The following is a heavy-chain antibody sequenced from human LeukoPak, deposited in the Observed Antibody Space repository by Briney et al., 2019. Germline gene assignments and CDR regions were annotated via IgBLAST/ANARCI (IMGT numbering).Heavy chain of an antibody. V-gene: IGHV1-24*01. Sequence: ASVKVSCEVSGYTLTELSMHWVRQAPGKGLERVGGFDPEDGETNYAQKFQSRVTMTEDTSTDTAYMELSSLRSEDTAVYYCATRVGDTRFWDYWGQGTLVTVSS. J-gene: IGHJ4*02. CDR1: GYTLTELS. CDR3: ATRVGDTRFWDY. CDR2: FDPEDGET. D-gene: IGHD1-26*01.